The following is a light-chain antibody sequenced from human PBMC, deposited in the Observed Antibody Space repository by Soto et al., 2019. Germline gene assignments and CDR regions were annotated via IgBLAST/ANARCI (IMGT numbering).Light chain of an antibody. CDR1: QSLSGN. V-gene: IGKV3-15*01. J-gene: IGKJ1*01. CDR2: RAS. Sequence: IVITHSPATLAYSPWDTVTLSCRASQSLSGNLAWYQQKPGQAPRLLIFRASTRATGVPARFSGRGSGTEFTLTISGLQSEDFAVYYCQQYSKWPPWTFGQGTKVDIK. CDR3: QQYSKWPPWT.